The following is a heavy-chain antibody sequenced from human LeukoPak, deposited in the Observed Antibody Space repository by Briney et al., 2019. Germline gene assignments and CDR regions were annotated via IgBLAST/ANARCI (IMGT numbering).Heavy chain of an antibody. Sequence: ASVKVSCKASGYTFTSYGISWVRQAPGQGLEWMGWISAYNGNTNYAQKLQGRVTMTTYTSTSTAYMELRSLRSDDTAVYYCSLGYCSSTSCYVFDYWGQGTLVTVSS. J-gene: IGHJ4*02. V-gene: IGHV1-18*01. CDR3: SLGYCSSTSCYVFDY. D-gene: IGHD2-2*01. CDR1: GYTFTSYG. CDR2: ISAYNGNT.